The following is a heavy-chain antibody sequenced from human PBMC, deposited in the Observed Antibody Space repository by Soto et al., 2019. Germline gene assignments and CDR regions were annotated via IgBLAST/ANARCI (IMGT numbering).Heavy chain of an antibody. J-gene: IGHJ4*02. D-gene: IGHD2-8*02. V-gene: IGHV1-46*01. CDR2: INPTGGST. Sequence: QVQLVQSGAEVKKPGASVKVSCKASGYTFINYYIHWVRQAPGHGLEWMAIINPTGGSTNYAQKFQGSLTLTMDTSTTTVYMELSSLTSEDTAIYSCAIHLAAGDVWGQGTLVTVSS. CDR3: AIHLAAGDV. CDR1: GYTFINYY.